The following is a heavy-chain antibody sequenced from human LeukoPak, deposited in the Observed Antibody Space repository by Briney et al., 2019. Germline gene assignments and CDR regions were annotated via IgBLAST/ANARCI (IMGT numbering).Heavy chain of an antibody. Sequence: GGSLRLSCAASGFTFSSHSMNWVRQAPGKGLEWVSSISSSSSYIYYADSVKGRFTISRDNAKNSLYLQMNSLRAEDTAVYYCARSRSFSGIAAAGPDYYYYYGMDVWGQGTTVTVSS. CDR1: GFTFSSHS. J-gene: IGHJ6*02. D-gene: IGHD6-13*01. V-gene: IGHV3-21*01. CDR2: ISSSSSYI. CDR3: ARSRSFSGIAAAGPDYYYYYGMDV.